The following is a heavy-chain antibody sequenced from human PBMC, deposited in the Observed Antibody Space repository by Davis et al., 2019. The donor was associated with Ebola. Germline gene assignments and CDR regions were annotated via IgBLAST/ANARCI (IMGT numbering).Heavy chain of an antibody. Sequence: ASVKVSCKASGYSFISDGISWVRQAPGQGLEWMGWINPHNGNTNYAQNVQGRVTMTTDTSTSTAYMEVGILRSDDTAVYYCARAQFPTTSDHWGQGTLVTVSS. CDR2: INPHNGNT. J-gene: IGHJ4*02. CDR3: ARAQFPTTSDH. V-gene: IGHV1-18*04. D-gene: IGHD1-1*01. CDR1: GYSFISDG.